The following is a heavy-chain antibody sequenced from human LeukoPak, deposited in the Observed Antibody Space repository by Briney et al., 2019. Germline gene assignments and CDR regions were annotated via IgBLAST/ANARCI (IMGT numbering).Heavy chain of an antibody. J-gene: IGHJ4*02. D-gene: IGHD3-22*01. CDR2: ISAYNGNT. CDR1: GYTFSSFG. V-gene: IGHV1-18*01. CDR3: ARDIYYYDSSAYYYFDY. Sequence: GASMKVSCKASGYTFSSFGISWVRQAPGQGLEWMGWISAYNGNTKYAQKLQGRVTMTTDTSTSTAYMELRSLRSDDTAIYYCARDIYYYDSSAYYYFDYWGQGTLVTVSS.